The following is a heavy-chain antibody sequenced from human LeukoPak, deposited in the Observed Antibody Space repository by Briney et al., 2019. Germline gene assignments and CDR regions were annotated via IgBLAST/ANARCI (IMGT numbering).Heavy chain of an antibody. CDR2: IYYTGTT. CDR3: ARAVDTELRLFFDY. CDR1: GGSIRNYY. Sequence: PSETLSLTCSVPGGSIRNYYWSWFRQPPGKGLEWIGYIYYTGTTNYNASLQSRVTISVDTSKNQFSLKVTSVSAEDTAVYYCARAVDTELRLFFDYWGQGTLVTVSS. J-gene: IGHJ4*02. D-gene: IGHD5-18*01. V-gene: IGHV4-59*01.